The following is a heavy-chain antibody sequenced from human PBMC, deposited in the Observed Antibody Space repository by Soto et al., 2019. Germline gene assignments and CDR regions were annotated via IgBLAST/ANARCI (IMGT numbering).Heavy chain of an antibody. CDR3: ARDRSRVAVDFDY. J-gene: IGHJ4*02. CDR2: TYYRSKWYN. CDR1: GDSVSSNSAT. V-gene: IGHV6-1*01. Sequence: SQTLSLTCAISGDSVSSNSATWNWIRQFPSRGLEWLGRTYYRSKWYNDYAVSVKSRIAINPDTSKNQFSLQLNSVTPEDTAVYYCARDRSRVAVDFDYWAQGTLVTVSS. D-gene: IGHD6-19*01.